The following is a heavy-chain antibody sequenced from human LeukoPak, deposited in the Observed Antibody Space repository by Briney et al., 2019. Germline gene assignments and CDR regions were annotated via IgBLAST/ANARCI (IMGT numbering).Heavy chain of an antibody. V-gene: IGHV3-7*01. D-gene: IGHD1-26*01. CDR3: ARDAKGVGATVGAFDI. CDR1: GFTFSNYW. CDR2: IKQDRSEK. Sequence: GGSLRLSCAASGFTFSNYWMSWVRQAPGKGLEWVANIKQDRSEKYYVDSVKGRFTISRDNAKNSLYLQMNSLRAEDTAVYYCARDAKGVGATVGAFDIWGQGTMVTVSS. J-gene: IGHJ3*02.